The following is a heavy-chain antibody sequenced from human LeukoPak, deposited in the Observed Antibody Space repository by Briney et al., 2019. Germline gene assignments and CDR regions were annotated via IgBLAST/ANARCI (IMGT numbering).Heavy chain of an antibody. CDR2: IYYTGST. J-gene: IGHJ4*02. CDR1: GGSISSYY. Sequence: SETLSLTCTASGGSISSYYWSWIRQPPGKGLEWIGYIYYTGSTIYNPALKSRVTISVDTSKTHFSLTLTSLTAADTAVYYCATEAAGSGAFDYWGQGTLVTVSS. V-gene: IGHV4-59*01. D-gene: IGHD6-25*01. CDR3: ATEAAGSGAFDY.